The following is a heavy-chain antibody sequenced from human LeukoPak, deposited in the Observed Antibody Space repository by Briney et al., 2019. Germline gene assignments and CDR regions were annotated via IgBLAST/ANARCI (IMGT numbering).Heavy chain of an antibody. Sequence: SETRRFTCTVSRGSISSYDWSWIRQPPGKGLEWIGYIYYSGSTNYNPSLKSRVTISVDTSKNQFSLKLSSVTAADTAVYYCARLCCYFGIDYWGQGALWTVSS. CDR2: IYYSGST. CDR3: ARLCCYFGIDY. V-gene: IGHV4-59*08. D-gene: IGHD2-8*01. J-gene: IGHJ4*02. CDR1: RGSISSYD.